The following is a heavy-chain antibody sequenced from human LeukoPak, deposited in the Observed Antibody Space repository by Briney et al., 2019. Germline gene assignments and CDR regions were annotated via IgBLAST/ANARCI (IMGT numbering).Heavy chain of an antibody. V-gene: IGHV3-7*05. D-gene: IGHD6-6*01. CDR1: GFTFSSYR. Sequence: PGGSLRLSCAASGFTFSSYRMSWVRQAPGKGLEWVANIKQDGSEKYYVDSVKGRFTISRDNAKNSLYLQMNSLRAEDTAVYYCARSSMAARGWFDPWGQGTLVTVPS. J-gene: IGHJ5*02. CDR2: IKQDGSEK. CDR3: ARSSMAARGWFDP.